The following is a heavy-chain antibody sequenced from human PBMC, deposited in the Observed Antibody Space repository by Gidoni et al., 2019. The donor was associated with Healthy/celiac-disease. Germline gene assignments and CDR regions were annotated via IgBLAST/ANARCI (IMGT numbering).Heavy chain of an antibody. D-gene: IGHD6-13*01. CDR3: ARGGFQYSSSWSNFDY. Sequence: QVQLVESGGGLVKPRGSLRLSCAASGFTFRNYYMSWIRRAPGKGLEWVSYISSSSSYTNYADSVKGRFTISRDNAKNSLYLQMNSRRAEDTAVYYCARGGFQYSSSWSNFDYWGQGTLVTVSS. V-gene: IGHV3-11*05. J-gene: IGHJ4*02. CDR1: GFTFRNYY. CDR2: ISSSSSYT.